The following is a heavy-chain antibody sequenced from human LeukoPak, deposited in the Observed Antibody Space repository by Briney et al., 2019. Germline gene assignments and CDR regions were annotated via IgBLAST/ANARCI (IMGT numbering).Heavy chain of an antibody. CDR2: ISSSSSTI. Sequence: PGGSLRLSCAASGFTFSTYSMTWVRQAPGEGLEWVSYISSSSSTIYYADSVKGRFTISRDNAKNSLYLQMNSLRDEDTAVYYCARARRYYDSSGYYDYWGQGTLVTVSS. V-gene: IGHV3-48*02. D-gene: IGHD3-22*01. J-gene: IGHJ4*02. CDR1: GFTFSTYS. CDR3: ARARRYYDSSGYYDY.